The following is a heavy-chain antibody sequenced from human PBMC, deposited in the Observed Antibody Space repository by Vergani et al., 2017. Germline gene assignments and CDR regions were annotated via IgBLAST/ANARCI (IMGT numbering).Heavy chain of an antibody. Sequence: EVQLVQSGAEVKKPGESLKISCKGSGYSFTSYWIGWVRQMPGKGLEWMGIIYPGDSDTRCSPSFQGQVTISADKSISTAYLQWSSLKASDPATYYCARRRIAARDYYYYGMDVWGQGTTVTVSS. D-gene: IGHD6-6*01. J-gene: IGHJ6*02. CDR1: GYSFTSYW. CDR2: IYPGDSDT. V-gene: IGHV5-51*01. CDR3: ARRRIAARDYYYYGMDV.